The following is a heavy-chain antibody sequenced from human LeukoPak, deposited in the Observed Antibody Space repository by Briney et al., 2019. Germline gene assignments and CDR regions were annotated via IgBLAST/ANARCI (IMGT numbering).Heavy chain of an antibody. CDR1: GFTFSSQW. J-gene: IGHJ5*02. CDR2: ISGSGGTT. CDR3: AKDQMAIFGVGPNTNWFDP. D-gene: IGHD3-3*01. Sequence: GGSLRLSCAASGFTFSSQWMSWVRQAPGKGLEWVSGISGSGGTTYYADSVKGRFTISRDSSKNTLYLRMNSLRAEDTAVYYCAKDQMAIFGVGPNTNWFDPWGQGTLVTVSS. V-gene: IGHV3-23*01.